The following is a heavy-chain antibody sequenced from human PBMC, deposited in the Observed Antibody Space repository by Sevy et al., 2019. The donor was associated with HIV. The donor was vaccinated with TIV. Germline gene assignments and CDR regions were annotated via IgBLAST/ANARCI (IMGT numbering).Heavy chain of an antibody. CDR3: AKDGQAIWIRELFSFGY. V-gene: IGHV3-23*01. Sequence: GGSLRLSCAASRFTFSSYAMSWVRQAPGKGLEWVSAITGSGGSTYYADSVKGRFTISRDNSKNTLYLQMNSLRAEDTAVYYCAKDGQAIWIRELFSFGYWGHGTLVTVSS. CDR1: RFTFSSYA. D-gene: IGHD3-10*01. CDR2: ITGSGGST. J-gene: IGHJ5*01.